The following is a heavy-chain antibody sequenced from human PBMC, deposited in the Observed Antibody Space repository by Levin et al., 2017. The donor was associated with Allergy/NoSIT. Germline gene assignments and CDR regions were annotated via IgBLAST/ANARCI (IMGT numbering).Heavy chain of an antibody. V-gene: IGHV1-2*02. D-gene: IGHD6-19*01. CDR3: ARDLLGIAVAEGDY. CDR1: GYTFTGYY. J-gene: IGHJ4*02. CDR2: INPNSGGT. Sequence: ASVKVSCKASGYTFTGYYMHWVRQAPGQGLEWMGWINPNSGGTNYAQKFQGRVTMTRDTSISTAYMELSRLRSDDTAVYYCARDLLGIAVAEGDYWGQGTLVTVSS.